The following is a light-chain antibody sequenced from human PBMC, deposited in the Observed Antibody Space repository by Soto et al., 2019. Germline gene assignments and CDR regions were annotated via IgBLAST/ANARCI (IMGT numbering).Light chain of an antibody. CDR3: QVWDSTSDHHV. CDR2: DDS. CDR1: NIGSKS. V-gene: IGLV3-21*02. J-gene: IGLJ3*02. Sequence: SYELTQPPSVSVAPGQTARITCEGNNIGSKSVHWYQQKPGQAPVVVVFDDSDRPSGIPERLSGSNSGNTATLTISRVEAGDEADYYCQVWDSTSDHHVFGGGTKLTVL.